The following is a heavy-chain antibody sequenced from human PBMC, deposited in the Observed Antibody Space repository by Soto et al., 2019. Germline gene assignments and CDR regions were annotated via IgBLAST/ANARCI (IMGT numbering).Heavy chain of an antibody. CDR2: IDPSDSYT. CDR1: GYSFTSYW. J-gene: IGHJ6*02. Sequence: PGGSLKISCKGSGYSFTSYWISWVRQMPGKGLEWMGRIDPSDSYTNYSPSFQGHVTISADKSISTAYLQWSSLKASDTAMYYCASRGKAAAGTGYYYGTDVCGQGTTVTVSS. CDR3: ASRGKAAAGTGYYYGTDV. D-gene: IGHD6-13*01. V-gene: IGHV5-10-1*01.